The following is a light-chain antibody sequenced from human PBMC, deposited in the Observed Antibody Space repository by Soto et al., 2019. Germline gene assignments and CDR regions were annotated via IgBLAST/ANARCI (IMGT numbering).Light chain of an antibody. CDR1: QSVSSN. Sequence: EIVMTQSPATLSVSPGERATLSCRASQSVSSNLAWYQHKPGQAPRLLIYGASTRATGFPAKFSGSGSGTEFTLTISSLQSEDFAVYYCQQYSDWPTFGQGTRLEIK. J-gene: IGKJ5*01. V-gene: IGKV3-15*01. CDR2: GAS. CDR3: QQYSDWPT.